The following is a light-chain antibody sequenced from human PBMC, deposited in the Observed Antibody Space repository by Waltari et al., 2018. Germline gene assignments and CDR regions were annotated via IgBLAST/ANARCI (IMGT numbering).Light chain of an antibody. Sequence: DIQMTQSPSSLSASVGDSVTITCRASQTIHSYLNWYQQKSGKAPTLLIYAATNLHSGVPSRFSGSGSGTEFTLTITRLQPEDFATYYCQESYTAPRTCGPGTRV. CDR2: AAT. J-gene: IGKJ1*01. CDR1: QTIHSY. CDR3: QESYTAPRT. V-gene: IGKV1-39*01.